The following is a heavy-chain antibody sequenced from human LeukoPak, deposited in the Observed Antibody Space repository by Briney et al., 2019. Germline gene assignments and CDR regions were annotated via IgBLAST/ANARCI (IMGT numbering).Heavy chain of an antibody. V-gene: IGHV3-33*01. CDR1: GFTFTSYG. Sequence: PGGSLRLSCAASGFTFTSYGMHWVRQAPGKGLEWVAVIWYDGIDTFYADSVKGRFTISRDNSKNTVDLQMNSLRAEDTAVYYCAGDRTGTPILWGQGTLVTVSS. D-gene: IGHD1-1*01. CDR3: AGDRTGTPIL. J-gene: IGHJ4*02. CDR2: IWYDGIDT.